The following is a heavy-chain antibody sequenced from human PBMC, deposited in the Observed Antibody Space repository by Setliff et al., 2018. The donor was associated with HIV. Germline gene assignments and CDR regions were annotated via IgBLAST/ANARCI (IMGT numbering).Heavy chain of an antibody. CDR3: ARLKGYSSGWYFDY. Sequence: PSETLSLTCTVSGGSITGHYWSWIRQPPGKGLEWIGEIYHGGSTNYNPSLKSRVTISVDKSKNQFSLKLSSVTAADTAVYYCARLKGYSSGWYFDYWGQGTLVTVSS. V-gene: IGHV4-59*11. J-gene: IGHJ4*02. CDR1: GGSITGHY. CDR2: IYHGGST. D-gene: IGHD6-19*01.